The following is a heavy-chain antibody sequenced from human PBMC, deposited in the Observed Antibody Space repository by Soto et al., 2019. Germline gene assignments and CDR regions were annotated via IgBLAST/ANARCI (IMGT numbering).Heavy chain of an antibody. CDR3: ARPYVEVAVNDALDI. Sequence: EVQLLESGGGLVQPAGSLRLSCAASGFTFSTYALTWVRQAPGKGLEWVSSIGTHADTTYYVDSVKGRFSISRDNSKNTVYLQMSSLSAEDTAVYYCARPYVEVAVNDALDIWGRGTMVTVSS. J-gene: IGHJ3*02. CDR2: IGTHADTT. D-gene: IGHD3-16*01. CDR1: GFTFSTYA. V-gene: IGHV3-23*01.